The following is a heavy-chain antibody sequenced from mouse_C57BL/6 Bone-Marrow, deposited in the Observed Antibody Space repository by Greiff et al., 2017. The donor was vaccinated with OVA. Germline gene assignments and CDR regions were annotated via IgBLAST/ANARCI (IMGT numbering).Heavy chain of an antibody. Sequence: EVKLVESGGGLVQPGESLKLSCESNEYEFPSHDMSWVRKTPEKRLELVAAINSDGGSTYYPDTMERRFIISRDNTKKTLYLQMSSLRSEDTALYYCARHGTVVATDWYFDVWGTGTTVTVSS. CDR3: ARHGTVVATDWYFDV. D-gene: IGHD1-1*01. CDR1: EYEFPSHD. J-gene: IGHJ1*03. CDR2: INSDGGST. V-gene: IGHV5-2*01.